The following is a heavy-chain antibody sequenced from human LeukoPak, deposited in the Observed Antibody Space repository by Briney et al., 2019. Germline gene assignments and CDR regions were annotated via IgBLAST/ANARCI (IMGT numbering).Heavy chain of an antibody. J-gene: IGHJ4*02. CDR1: GFTVSSNY. Sequence: GGSLRLSCAASGFTVSSNYMSWVRQAPGKGLEWVSVIYSGGSTYYADSVKGRFTISRDNSKNTLYLQMNRLRTADAAVYYCARDISADVWGQGTLVTVSS. CDR2: IYSGGST. CDR3: ARDISADV. V-gene: IGHV3-53*05.